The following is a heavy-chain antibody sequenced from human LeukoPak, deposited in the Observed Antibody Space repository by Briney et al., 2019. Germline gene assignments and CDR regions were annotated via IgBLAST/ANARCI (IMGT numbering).Heavy chain of an antibody. CDR2: MNPNSGNT. V-gene: IGHV1-8*01. CDR1: GYTFTSYD. CDR3: ARKRKYYYDSSGWSDY. J-gene: IGHJ4*02. Sequence: GASVKVSCKASGYTFTSYDINWVPQATGQGLEGMGWMNPNSGNTGYAQKFQGRVTMTRNTSISTAYMELSSLRSEDTAVYYCARKRKYYYDSSGWSDYWGQGTLVTVSS. D-gene: IGHD3-22*01.